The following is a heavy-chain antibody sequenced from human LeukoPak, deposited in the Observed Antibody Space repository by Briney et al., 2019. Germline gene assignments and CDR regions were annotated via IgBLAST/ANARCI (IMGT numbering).Heavy chain of an antibody. Sequence: PGGSLRLSCAAYGFTLSSYEMNWVSQAQGKGREWDSYISSSGSKIYYADSFKGRFTISRDNAKNSLYLQMNSLRAEDTAVYYCARWPVWGQGTLVTVSS. CDR1: GFTLSSYE. D-gene: IGHD4-17*01. CDR3: ARWPV. CDR2: ISSSGSKI. V-gene: IGHV3-48*03. J-gene: IGHJ4*02.